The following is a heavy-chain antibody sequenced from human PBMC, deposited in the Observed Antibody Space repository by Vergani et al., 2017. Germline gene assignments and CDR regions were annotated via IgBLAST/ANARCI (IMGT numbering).Heavy chain of an antibody. V-gene: IGHV1-2*02. CDR1: GYTFTTYY. Sequence: QVQLVQSGAEVKKPGASVKVSCKASGYTFTTYYIHWVRQAPGQGLEWMGWIDPNRGGTKYAQKFQGRFTMTRDKSLSTASMELSRLRSDDTAVYYCARSTDYPDDYVSSDYFRRTLDVWGKGTTVTVS. J-gene: IGHJ6*03. CDR3: ARSTDYPDDYVSSDYFRRTLDV. D-gene: IGHD4/OR15-4a*01. CDR2: IDPNRGGT.